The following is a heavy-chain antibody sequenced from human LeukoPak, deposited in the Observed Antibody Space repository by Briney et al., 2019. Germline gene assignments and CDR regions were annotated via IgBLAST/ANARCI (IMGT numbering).Heavy chain of an antibody. Sequence: PSETLSLTCAVYGGSFNGYYWSWIRQPPGKGLEWIGYIYYSGSTNYNPSLKSRVTISVDTSKNQFSLKLSSVTAADTAVYYCAREEPVAENFDYWGQGTLVTVSS. CDR2: IYYSGST. V-gene: IGHV4-59*01. CDR3: AREEPVAENFDY. J-gene: IGHJ4*02. D-gene: IGHD6-19*01. CDR1: GGSFNGYY.